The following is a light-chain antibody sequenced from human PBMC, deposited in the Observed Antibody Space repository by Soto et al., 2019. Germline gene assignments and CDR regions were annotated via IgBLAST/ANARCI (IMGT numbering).Light chain of an antibody. J-gene: IGLJ2*01. CDR1: SSNIGSNY. CDR2: RNN. CDR3: SATDDSLGGPV. Sequence: QSVLTQPPSASGTPGQRVTISCSGSSSNIGSNYVYWYQQVPGTAPKLLIYRNNQRPSGVPDRFSGSKSGTSASLAISGLRSEDEADYYCSATDDSLGGPVFGGGTKLTVL. V-gene: IGLV1-47*01.